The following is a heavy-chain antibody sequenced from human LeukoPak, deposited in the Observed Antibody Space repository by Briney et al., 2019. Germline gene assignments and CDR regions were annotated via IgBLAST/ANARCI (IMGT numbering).Heavy chain of an antibody. V-gene: IGHV3-30*18. D-gene: IGHD6-19*01. J-gene: IGHJ4*02. CDR3: AKAGPYSSGWYYFDY. CDR2: ISYDGSNK. Sequence: GGSLRLSCAASGFTFSSYGMHWVRQAPGKGLEWVAVISYDGSNKYYADSVKGRFTISRDNSKNTLYLQMNSLRAEDTAVYYCAKAGPYSSGWYYFDYWGQGTLVTVSS. CDR1: GFTFSSYG.